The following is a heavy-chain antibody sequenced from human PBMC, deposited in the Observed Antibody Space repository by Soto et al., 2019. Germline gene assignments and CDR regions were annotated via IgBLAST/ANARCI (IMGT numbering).Heavy chain of an antibody. D-gene: IGHD5-18*01. CDR1: GGPFSGYY. CDR3: ARGGDPTTAMAALYYFDY. J-gene: IGHJ4*02. CDR2: INHSRST. V-gene: IGHV4-34*01. Sequence: LSLTCAVYGGPFSGYYWSWIRQPPGKGLEWIGEINHSRSTNYNPSLKSRVTISVDTSKNQFSLKLSSVTAADTAVYYCARGGDPTTAMAALYYFDYWGQGTLVTVSS.